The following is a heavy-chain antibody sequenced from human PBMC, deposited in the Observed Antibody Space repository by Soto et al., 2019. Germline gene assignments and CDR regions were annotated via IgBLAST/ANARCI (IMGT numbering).Heavy chain of an antibody. V-gene: IGHV3-23*01. Sequence: GGSLRLSCAASGFTFSSYAMSWVRQAPGKGLEWVSAISGSGGSTYYADSVKGRFTISRDNSKNTPYLQMNSLRAEDTAVYYCAKVLTGSGNFFDYWGQGTLVTVSS. CDR1: GFTFSSYA. D-gene: IGHD7-27*01. CDR2: ISGSGGST. J-gene: IGHJ4*02. CDR3: AKVLTGSGNFFDY.